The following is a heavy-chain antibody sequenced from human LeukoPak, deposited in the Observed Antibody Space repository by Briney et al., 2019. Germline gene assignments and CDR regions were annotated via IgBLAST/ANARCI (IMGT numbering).Heavy chain of an antibody. J-gene: IGHJ4*02. CDR3: ARAGAWRQHYDFWSGPHDY. CDR2: ISAYNGNT. Sequence: GASVKVSCKASGYTFTSYGISWVRQAPGQGLEWMGWISAYNGNTNYAQKLHGRVTMTTDTSTSTAYMELRSLRSDDTAVYYCARAGAWRQHYDFWSGPHDYWGQGTLVTVSS. CDR1: GYTFTSYG. D-gene: IGHD3-3*01. V-gene: IGHV1-18*01.